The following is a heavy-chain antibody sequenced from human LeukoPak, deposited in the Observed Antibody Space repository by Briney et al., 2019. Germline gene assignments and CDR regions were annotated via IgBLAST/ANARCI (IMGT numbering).Heavy chain of an antibody. CDR1: EGTCSSYA. D-gene: IGHD6-13*01. V-gene: IGHV1-69*13. CDR2: IIPIFGTA. J-gene: IGHJ4*02. Sequence: SVKVSCKASEGTCSSYAISWVRQAPGQGLEWMGGIIPIFGTANYAQKFQGRVTITADESTSTAYMELSSLRSEDAAVYYCARSGIAAAGYFDYWGQGTLVTVSS. CDR3: ARSGIAAAGYFDY.